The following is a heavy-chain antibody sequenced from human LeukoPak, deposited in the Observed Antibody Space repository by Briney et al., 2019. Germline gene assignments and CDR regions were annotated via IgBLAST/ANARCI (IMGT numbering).Heavy chain of an antibody. V-gene: IGHV3-21*01. CDR3: ARDRSSSRDLDY. CDR1: GFTFSSYS. D-gene: IGHD6-13*01. CDR2: ISSSSGSYK. J-gene: IGHJ4*02. Sequence: GGSLRFSCAASGFTFSSYSMNWVRQAPGKGLKWVSCISSSSGSYKYYADSVKGRFTISRDNAKNSLYLQMNSLRAEDTAVYYCARDRSSSRDLDYWGQGTLVTVSS.